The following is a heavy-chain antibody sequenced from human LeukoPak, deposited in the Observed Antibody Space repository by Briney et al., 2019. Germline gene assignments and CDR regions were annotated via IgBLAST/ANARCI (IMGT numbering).Heavy chain of an antibody. J-gene: IGHJ6*03. D-gene: IGHD2-2*02. CDR3: ARVAAEVVGVPGAIGFGWLRRDYYYMDV. Sequence: ASVKVSCKASGYTFTSYGISWVRQAPGQGLEWMGWICAYNGNTNYAQKLQGRVTMTTDTSTSTAYMELRSLRSEDTAVYYCARVAAEVVGVPGAIGFGWLRRDYYYMDVWGKGTTVTVSS. CDR1: GYTFTSYG. CDR2: ICAYNGNT. V-gene: IGHV1-18*01.